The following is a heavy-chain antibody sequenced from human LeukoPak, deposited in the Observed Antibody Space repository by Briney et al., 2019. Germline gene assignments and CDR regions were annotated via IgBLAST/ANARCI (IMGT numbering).Heavy chain of an antibody. CDR2: TSSSSSTI. Sequence: QAGGSLKLSCAASGSTFSGYDMSWVRQAPGKGLEWVSYTSSSSSTIYYADSVKSRFTISRDNAKNSLYLQMNSLRAEDTAVYYCARLRYYGMDVWGQGTTVTVSS. CDR3: ARLRYYGMDV. V-gene: IGHV3-48*04. J-gene: IGHJ6*02. CDR1: GSTFSGYD.